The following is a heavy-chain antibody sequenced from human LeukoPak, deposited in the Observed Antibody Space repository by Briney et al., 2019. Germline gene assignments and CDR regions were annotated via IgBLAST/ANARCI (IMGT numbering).Heavy chain of an antibody. CDR2: TNTHGTSA. V-gene: IGHV3-74*01. D-gene: IGHD6-13*01. CDR1: GSTSNNYW. J-gene: IGHJ6*03. Sequence: GGSLRLSCAAPGSTSNNYWMHWAGKAPGKGLGWVARTNTHGTSANYADSVKGRFIISRDNANNTLYLQMNGLRDEDTGVYYALAGYYYYYKDVWGKGTTVTVSS. CDR3: LAGYYYYYKDV.